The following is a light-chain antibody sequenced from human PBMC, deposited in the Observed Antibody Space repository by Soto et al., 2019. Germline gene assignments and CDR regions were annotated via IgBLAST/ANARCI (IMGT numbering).Light chain of an antibody. CDR2: YVS. CDR3: CSYAGSSTYV. Sequence: QSALTQPASVSGSPGQSITISCTGTSSDVGSYNLVSWYQQHPGKAPKLMIYYVSKRPSGVSNRCSGSKSGNTAALTISGLQDEDEADYYCCSYAGSSTYVFGTGTQLTVL. CDR1: SSDVGSYNL. J-gene: IGLJ1*01. V-gene: IGLV2-23*02.